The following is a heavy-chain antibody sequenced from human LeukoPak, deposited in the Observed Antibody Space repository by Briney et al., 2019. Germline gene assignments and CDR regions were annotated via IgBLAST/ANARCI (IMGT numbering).Heavy chain of an antibody. D-gene: IGHD2-2*01. CDR3: VRDPNALDY. V-gene: IGHV3-48*01. Sequence: PGGSLRLACVASGYTFSSYSMNGVRQAPGRGLEWVSYIRSSGNTLYYADSVKGRLTISRDNARNSVYLQMNSLRVEDTAIYYCVRDPNALDYWGQGTLVTVSS. CDR1: GYTFSSYS. CDR2: IRSSGNTL. J-gene: IGHJ4*02.